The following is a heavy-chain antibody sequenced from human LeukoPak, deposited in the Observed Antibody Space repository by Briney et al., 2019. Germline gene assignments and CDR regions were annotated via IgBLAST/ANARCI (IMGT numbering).Heavy chain of an antibody. V-gene: IGHV4-34*01. Sequence: SETLSLTCAVYGGSFSGYYWSWIRQPPGKGLEWIGEINHSGSTNYNPSLKSRVTISVDTSKNQFSLKLSSVTAADTAVYYCARGFRTLDIWGQGTMVTVSS. CDR1: GGSFSGYY. CDR3: ARGFRTLDI. CDR2: INHSGST. J-gene: IGHJ3*02.